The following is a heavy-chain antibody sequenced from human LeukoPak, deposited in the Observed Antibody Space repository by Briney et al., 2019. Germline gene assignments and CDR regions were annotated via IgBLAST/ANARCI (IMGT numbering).Heavy chain of an antibody. V-gene: IGHV3-30*04. Sequence: PGTSLRLSCAASGFTLTNYAVHWVRQAPGKGLEWLAVMSNDGKNKYHADSVKGRFSDSRDISKDTLYLQMNSLRTEDTAVYYCAREGHSDLLTGYSPVEYYYYYMDVWGKGTTVTVSS. CDR1: GFTLTNYA. D-gene: IGHD3-9*01. J-gene: IGHJ6*03. CDR2: MSNDGKNK. CDR3: AREGHSDLLTGYSPVEYYYYYMDV.